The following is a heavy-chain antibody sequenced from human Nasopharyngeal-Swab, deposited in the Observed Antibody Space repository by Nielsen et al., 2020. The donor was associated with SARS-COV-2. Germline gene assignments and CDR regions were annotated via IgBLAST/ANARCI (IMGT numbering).Heavy chain of an antibody. V-gene: IGHV7-4-1*02. J-gene: IGHJ6*03. Sequence: WVRQAPGQGLEWMGWINTNTGNPTYAQGFTGRFVFSLDTSVSTAYLQISSLKAEDTAVYYCARDPNDFDWFITTRYYYYYMDVWGKGTTVTVSS. D-gene: IGHD3-9*01. CDR2: INTNTGNP. CDR3: ARDPNDFDWFITTRYYYYYMDV.